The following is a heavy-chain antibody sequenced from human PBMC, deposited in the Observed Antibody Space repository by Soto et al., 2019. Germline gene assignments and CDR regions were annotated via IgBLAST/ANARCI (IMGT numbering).Heavy chain of an antibody. J-gene: IGHJ4*02. V-gene: IGHV3-23*01. CDR3: AKLGSSSWSPHYYFDY. CDR2: ITDSGDDT. D-gene: IGHD2-2*01. Sequence: VQLLESGGGLVQPGGSLRLSCAASGFTFNNYAMGWVRQAPGKGLEWVSAITDSGDDTYYIDSVKGRFTISRDNSKSTLYLQMNSLRAEDTAIYYCAKLGSSSWSPHYYFDYWAREPWSPSPQ. CDR1: GFTFNNYA.